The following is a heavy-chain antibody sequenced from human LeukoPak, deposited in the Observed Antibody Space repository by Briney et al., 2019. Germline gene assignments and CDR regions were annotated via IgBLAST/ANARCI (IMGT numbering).Heavy chain of an antibody. Sequence: GGSLRLSCAASGFIFSDYYMSRIRRAPGKGLEWASYISSSSSYTNYADSVKGRFTISRDNAKNSLYLQMNSLRVEDTAVYYCARVGFDWSYWYFDLWGRGTLVAVS. J-gene: IGHJ2*01. D-gene: IGHD3-9*01. CDR1: GFIFSDYY. CDR2: ISSSSSYT. V-gene: IGHV3-11*05. CDR3: ARVGFDWSYWYFDL.